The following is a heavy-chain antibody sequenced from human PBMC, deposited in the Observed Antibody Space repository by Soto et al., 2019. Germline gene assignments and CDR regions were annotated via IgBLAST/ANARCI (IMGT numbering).Heavy chain of an antibody. V-gene: IGHV3-53*01. CDR2: IYSVGNA. J-gene: IGHJ3*01. Sequence: EVQLVESGGGLIQPGGSLRLSCAASGFNLNTNHMSWVRQAPGKGLAWVSVIYSVGNAFYADSVKGRFTISRDNSKNTLYLQMKSLRAEDTAVYYCARGGRNGGWYPRDGFDLWGQGTMVTVSS. CDR1: GFNLNTNH. D-gene: IGHD6-19*01. CDR3: ARGGRNGGWYPRDGFDL.